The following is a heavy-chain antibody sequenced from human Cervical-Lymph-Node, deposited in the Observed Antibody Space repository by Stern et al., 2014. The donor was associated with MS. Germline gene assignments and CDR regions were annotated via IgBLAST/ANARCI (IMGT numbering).Heavy chain of an antibody. V-gene: IGHV1-18*01. J-gene: IGHJ2*01. D-gene: IGHD3-16*01. CDR2: ISAHNGNT. CDR3: ARGGGVTPFWYLDL. CDR1: NYTFTSYG. Sequence: VQLVESGAEVKKPGASVKVSCRASNYTFTSYGISWVRQAPGQGLEWVGWISAHNGNTNFAQKCQARVTLTTDTSTNTVYMELKSLKSDDTAVYYCARGGGVTPFWYLDLWGRGTLVTVSS.